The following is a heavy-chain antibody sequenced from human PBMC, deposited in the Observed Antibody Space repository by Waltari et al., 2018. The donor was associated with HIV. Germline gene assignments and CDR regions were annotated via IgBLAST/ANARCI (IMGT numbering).Heavy chain of an antibody. D-gene: IGHD6-13*01. J-gene: IGHJ5*02. CDR2: ISGSGGST. Sequence: EVQLLESGGGLVQPGGSLRLSCAASGFTFSSYAMSWVRQAPGKGLEWVSAISGSGGSTYYADSVKGRFTISRDNSKNTLYLQMNSLRAEDTAVYYCAKSLSNQQLASNWFDPWGQGTLVTVSS. V-gene: IGHV3-23*01. CDR3: AKSLSNQQLASNWFDP. CDR1: GFTFSSYA.